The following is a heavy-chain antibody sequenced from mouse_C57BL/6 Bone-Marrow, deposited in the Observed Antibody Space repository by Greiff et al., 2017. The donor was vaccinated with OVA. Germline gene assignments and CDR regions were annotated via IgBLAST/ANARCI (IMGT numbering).Heavy chain of an antibody. CDR1: GYAFSSSW. CDR3: ARGTTHYYGSRREYFDV. CDR2: IYPGDGDT. Sequence: VQRVESGPELVKPGASVKISCKASGYAFSSSWMNWVKQRPGKGLEWIGRIYPGDGDTNYNGKFKGKATLTADKSSSTAYMQLSSLTSEDSAVYFCARGTTHYYGSRREYFDVWGTGTTVTVSS. V-gene: IGHV1-82*01. D-gene: IGHD1-1*01. J-gene: IGHJ1*03.